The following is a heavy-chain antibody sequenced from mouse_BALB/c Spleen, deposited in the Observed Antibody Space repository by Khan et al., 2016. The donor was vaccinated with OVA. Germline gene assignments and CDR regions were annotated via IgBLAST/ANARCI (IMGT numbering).Heavy chain of an antibody. D-gene: IGHD1-1*02. CDR2: INTYTGEP. V-gene: IGHV9-1*02. CDR1: GYTFTNSG. Sequence: QIQLEQSGPELMKPGETVKISCKASGYTFTNSGMNWVKQAPGKGLKWMGWINTYTGEPTYADDFKGRFAFSSDTSASTPYLQISNLKYEDMAKYCCTTNGLYAMDYWGQGTSVTVSS. CDR3: TTNGLYAMDY. J-gene: IGHJ4*01.